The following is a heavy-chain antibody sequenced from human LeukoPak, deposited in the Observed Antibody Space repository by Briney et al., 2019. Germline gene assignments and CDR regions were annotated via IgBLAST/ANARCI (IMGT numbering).Heavy chain of an antibody. CDR3: ARTLYIAAAPGGFDH. CDR1: GYTFTGHY. D-gene: IGHD6-13*01. Sequence: ASVKVSCKASGYTFTGHYIHWVRQAPGQGLEWVGWINPKNAGTNYAQKFQGRVTMTRDTSTGTAYMELSRLRSDDSAVYYCARTLYIAAAPGGFDHWGQGTLVAVSS. CDR2: INPKNAGT. V-gene: IGHV1-2*02. J-gene: IGHJ4*02.